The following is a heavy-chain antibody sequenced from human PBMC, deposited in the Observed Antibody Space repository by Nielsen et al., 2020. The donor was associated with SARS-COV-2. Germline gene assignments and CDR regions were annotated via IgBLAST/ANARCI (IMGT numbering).Heavy chain of an antibody. D-gene: IGHD6-13*01. CDR3: ARSSSWFSAHMDV. J-gene: IGHJ6*03. Sequence: GESLKISCAASGFTFSPYDIHWVRQAPGYGLEWVSAIGHAGDTFYSGAVKGRFSISRENAQNSVYLQMNSLRPGDTGVYYCARSSSWFSAHMDVWGTGTTVTVSS. V-gene: IGHV3-13*01. CDR2: IGHAGDT. CDR1: GFTFSPYD.